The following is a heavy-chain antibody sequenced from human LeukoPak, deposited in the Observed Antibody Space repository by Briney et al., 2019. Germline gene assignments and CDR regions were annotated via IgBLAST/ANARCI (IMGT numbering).Heavy chain of an antibody. CDR1: GGSISSGGYY. CDR2: IYHSGST. V-gene: IGHV4-30-2*01. CDR3: ARHDDYSRAFDI. D-gene: IGHD4-11*01. Sequence: SETLSLTCTVSGGSISSGGYYWSWIRQPPGKGLEWIGYIYHSGSTYYNPSLKSRVTISVDRSKNQFSLKLSSVTAADTAVYYCARHDDYSRAFDIWDQGTMVTVSS. J-gene: IGHJ3*02.